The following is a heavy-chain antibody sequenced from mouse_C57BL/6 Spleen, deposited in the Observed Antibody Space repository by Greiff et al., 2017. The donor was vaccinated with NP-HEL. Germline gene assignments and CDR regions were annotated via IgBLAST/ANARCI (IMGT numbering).Heavy chain of an antibody. CDR1: GFNITDYY. Sequence: EVQLQQSGAELVRPGASVKLSCTASGFNITDYYMHWVKQRPEQGLEWIGRIDPEDGDTEYAPKFQGKATMTADTSSNTAYLQLSSLTSEDTAVYYCTKAYYYGSSRYYFDYWGQGTTLTVSS. D-gene: IGHD1-1*01. CDR2: IDPEDGDT. CDR3: TKAYYYGSSRYYFDY. J-gene: IGHJ2*01. V-gene: IGHV14-1*01.